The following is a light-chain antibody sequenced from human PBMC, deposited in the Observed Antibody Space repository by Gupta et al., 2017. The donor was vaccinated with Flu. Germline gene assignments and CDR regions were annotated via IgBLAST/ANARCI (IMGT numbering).Light chain of an antibody. CDR2: EVT. V-gene: IGLV2-14*01. J-gene: IGLJ2*01. CDR3: TSYIGYNTLV. CDR1: SVDVSDYNS. Sequence: QSALTQPASVSGSPGQSITISCTGASVDVSDYNSVSWYQQYPGKAPKLSIYEVTNRPSGVSNRFSGSKSGNKASLTISGLQAEDEADEYCTSYIGYNTLVFGGGTKLTVL.